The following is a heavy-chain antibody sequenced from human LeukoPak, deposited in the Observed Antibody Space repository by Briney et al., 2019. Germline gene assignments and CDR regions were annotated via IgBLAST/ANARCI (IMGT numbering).Heavy chain of an antibody. CDR2: IYSGGST. J-gene: IGHJ4*02. V-gene: IGHV3-53*01. CDR3: ARARDSSGYYLFY. Sequence: PGGSLRLSCAASGFTVSSNYMSWVRQAPGKGLEWVSVIYSGGSTYYADSVKGRFTISRDNSKNTLYLQMNSLRAEDTAVYYCARARDSSGYYLFYWGQGTLVTVSS. D-gene: IGHD3-22*01. CDR1: GFTVSSNY.